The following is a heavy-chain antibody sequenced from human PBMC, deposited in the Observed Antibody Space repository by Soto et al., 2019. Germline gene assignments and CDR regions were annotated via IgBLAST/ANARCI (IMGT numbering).Heavy chain of an antibody. Sequence: QVQLPESGPGLVKPSETLSLTCTVSGGSISSYYWSWIRQPPGKGLEWIGYIYYSGSTNYNPSLKSRVTISVDTSKNQFSLKLSSVTAADTAVYYCARGPERRYYGMDVWGQGTTVTVSS. CDR3: ARGPERRYYGMDV. CDR2: IYYSGST. CDR1: GGSISSYY. D-gene: IGHD1-1*01. J-gene: IGHJ6*02. V-gene: IGHV4-59*01.